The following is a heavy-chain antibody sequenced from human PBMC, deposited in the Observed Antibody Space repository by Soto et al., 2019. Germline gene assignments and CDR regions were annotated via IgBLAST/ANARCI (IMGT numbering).Heavy chain of an antibody. CDR2: IYSGGST. V-gene: IGHV3-66*01. D-gene: IGHD3-3*01. CDR1: GFTGSSNY. Sequence: PGGSLRLSCAASGFTGSSNYMSWVRQAPGKGLEWVSVIYSGGSTYYADSVKGRFTMSRDNSKNTLYLQMNSLRAEDTAVYYCARDFFPPVRNYYYMDVWGKGTTVTVSS. CDR3: ARDFFPPVRNYYYMDV. J-gene: IGHJ6*03.